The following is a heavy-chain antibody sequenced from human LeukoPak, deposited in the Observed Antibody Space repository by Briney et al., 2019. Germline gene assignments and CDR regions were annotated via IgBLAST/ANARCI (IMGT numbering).Heavy chain of an antibody. CDR1: GGSISSYY. D-gene: IGHD3-3*01. Sequence: SETLSLTCTVSGGSISSYYWSWIRQPAGKGLEWIGRIYTSGSTNYNPSLKSRVTMSVDTSKNQFSLKLSSVTAADTAVYYCAREITSYFWSGYLDYWGQGTLVTVSS. J-gene: IGHJ4*02. V-gene: IGHV4-4*07. CDR3: AREITSYFWSGYLDY. CDR2: IYTSGST.